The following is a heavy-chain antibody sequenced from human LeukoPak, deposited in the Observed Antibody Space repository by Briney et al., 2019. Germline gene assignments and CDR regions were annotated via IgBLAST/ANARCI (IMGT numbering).Heavy chain of an antibody. D-gene: IGHD6-19*01. CDR1: GGSFSRYY. Sequence: SETLSLTCAVYGGSFSRYYWSWIRQPPGKGLEWIGEINHSGSTNYDPSLKSRVTISVDTSKNQFSLKLSSVTAADTAVYYCARGHPSSGWYGGPLGYYGMDVWGQGTTVTVSS. CDR2: INHSGST. J-gene: IGHJ6*02. V-gene: IGHV4-34*01. CDR3: ARGHPSSGWYGGPLGYYGMDV.